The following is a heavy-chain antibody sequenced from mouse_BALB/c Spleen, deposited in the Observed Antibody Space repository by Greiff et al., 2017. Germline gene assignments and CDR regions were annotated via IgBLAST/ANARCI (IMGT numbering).Heavy chain of an antibody. D-gene: IGHD1-1*01. J-gene: IGHJ2*01. CDR2: IHYSGST. CDR1: GYSITSGYS. CDR3: AREVTTVVATRYFDY. V-gene: IGHV3-1*02. Sequence: VQLKESGPDLVKPSQSLSLTCTVTGYSITSGYSWHWIRPFPGNKLEWMGYIHYSGSTNYNPSLKSRISITRDTSKNQFFLKLNSVTTEDTATYYCAREVTTVVATRYFDYWGQGTTLTVSS.